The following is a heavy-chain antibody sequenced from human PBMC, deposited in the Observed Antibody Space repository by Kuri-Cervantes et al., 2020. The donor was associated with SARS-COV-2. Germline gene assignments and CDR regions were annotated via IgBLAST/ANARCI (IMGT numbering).Heavy chain of an antibody. CDR2: ISRNSGSI. Sequence: SLKISCAASGFTFDDYAMHWVRQAPGKGLEWVSGISRNSGSIGYADSVKGRFTISRDNAKNSLYLQMNSLRAEDTAVYYCARDSYSGSYTRRIDYWGQGTLVTVSS. D-gene: IGHD1-26*01. V-gene: IGHV3-9*01. CDR1: GFTFDDYA. CDR3: ARDSYSGSYTRRIDY. J-gene: IGHJ4*02.